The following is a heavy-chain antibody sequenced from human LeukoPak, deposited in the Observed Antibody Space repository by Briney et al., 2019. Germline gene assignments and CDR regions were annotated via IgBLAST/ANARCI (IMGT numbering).Heavy chain of an antibody. CDR2: INPSGCST. V-gene: IGHV1-46*01. D-gene: IGHD6-13*01. CDR3: ARHSSSWNY. CDR1: GYTFTSYY. Sequence: EASVKVSYKASGYTFTSYYMHWVRQAPGQGLEWMGIINPSGCSTSYAQKFRGRVTMTRDTSTSTVYMELSSLRSEDTAVYYCARHSSSWNYWGQGTLVTVSS. J-gene: IGHJ4*02.